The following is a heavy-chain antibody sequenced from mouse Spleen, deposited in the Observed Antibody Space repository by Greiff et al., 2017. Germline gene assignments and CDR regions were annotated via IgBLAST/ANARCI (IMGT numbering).Heavy chain of an antibody. J-gene: IGHJ3*01. V-gene: IGHV1-9*01. Sequence: VQLQQSGAELMKPGASVRLSCKATGYTVTDYWIEWVKQRPGHGLEWIGEILPGSGSTSCNEKFKGKATFTADTSSNTAYMQLSSLTTEDSAIYYCARYDGYSPFAYWGQGTLVTVSA. CDR1: GYTVTDYW. D-gene: IGHD2-3*01. CDR2: ILPGSGST. CDR3: ARYDGYSPFAY.